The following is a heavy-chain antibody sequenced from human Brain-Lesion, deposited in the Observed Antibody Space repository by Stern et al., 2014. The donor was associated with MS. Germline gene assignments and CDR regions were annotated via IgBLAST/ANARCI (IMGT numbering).Heavy chain of an antibody. J-gene: IGHJ5*02. CDR2: IYSGGGT. Sequence: VQLVQSGGKLIPPGESLRISCAASGFSVSNNYMTWVRQAPGKGLEWVXLIYSGGGTYYADSVKGRFTISRDNSKNTLYLQMNNLRAEDTAVYYCARDRTCTGGSCYGTWGQGTLVTVSS. V-gene: IGHV3-53*01. D-gene: IGHD2-15*01. CDR1: GFSVSNNY. CDR3: ARDRTCTGGSCYGT.